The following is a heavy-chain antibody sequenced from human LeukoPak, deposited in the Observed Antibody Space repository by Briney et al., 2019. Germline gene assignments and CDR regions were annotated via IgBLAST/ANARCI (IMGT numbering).Heavy chain of an antibody. CDR1: GGTFSSYA. CDR3: ARGYYDFWSGYRYYGMDV. D-gene: IGHD3-3*01. Sequence: ASVKVSCKASGGTFSSYAISWVRQAPGQGLEWMGWISAYNGNTNYAQKLQGRVTMTTDTSTSTAYMELRSLRSDDTAVYYCARGYYDFWSGYRYYGMDVWGQGTTVTVSS. CDR2: ISAYNGNT. V-gene: IGHV1-18*01. J-gene: IGHJ6*02.